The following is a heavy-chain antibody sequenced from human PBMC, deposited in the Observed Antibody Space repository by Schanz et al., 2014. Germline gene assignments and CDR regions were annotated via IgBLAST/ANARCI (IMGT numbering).Heavy chain of an antibody. CDR1: GFSLNTSG. CDR3: AIIGVMVAVAGTRADY. Sequence: QAQLMESGGGVVQPGTSLILSCSVSGFSLNTSGIHWFRQPAGKGLEWVTVISYDGSNKYYADSVKGRFTISRDNSKNTLYLQMNTLRAEDTALYYCAIIGVMVAVAGTRADYWGQGTLVTVSS. D-gene: IGHD6-19*01. V-gene: IGHV3-30*19. CDR2: ISYDGSNK. J-gene: IGHJ4*02.